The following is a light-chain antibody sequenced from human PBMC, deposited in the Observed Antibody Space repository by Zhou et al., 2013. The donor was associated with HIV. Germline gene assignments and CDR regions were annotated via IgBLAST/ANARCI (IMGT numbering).Light chain of an antibody. CDR2: ESS. Sequence: DVVLTQTPLSLSVTPGQPASMSCKSSQSLVHSDGKTDLYWYLQKPGQPPQLLIYESSRRFSGVPERFSGSGSGTDFTLKISRVEAEDVGIYYCMQGLHTWTFGQGTKVEI. J-gene: IGKJ1*01. V-gene: IGKV2-29*01. CDR1: QSLVHSDGKTD. CDR3: MQGLHTWT.